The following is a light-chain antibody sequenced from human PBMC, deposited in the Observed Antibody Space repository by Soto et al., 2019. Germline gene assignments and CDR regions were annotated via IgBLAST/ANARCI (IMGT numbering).Light chain of an antibody. CDR1: SSDIGHYDY. CDR3: CSLTTSHTYV. J-gene: IGLJ1*01. V-gene: IGLV2-14*03. Sequence: QSVLTQPAPVSGSPGQSITISCTGTSSDIGHYDYVSWYQQHPGKAPKLMIYHVTYRPSGVSNRYSGSKSGNSASLTISGPQADDEADYYCCSLTTSHTYVFGSGTKVTVL. CDR2: HVT.